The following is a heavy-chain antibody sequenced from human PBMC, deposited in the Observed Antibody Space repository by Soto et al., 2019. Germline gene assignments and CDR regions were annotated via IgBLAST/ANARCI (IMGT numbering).Heavy chain of an antibody. V-gene: IGHV4-31*03. Sequence: QVQLQESGPGLVKPSQTLSLTCTVSGGSITTGGSYWSWIRQHPGKGLEGIGKFYHSGNTYYNPSIQSRLTIAVDTSKNPFSLMVDSVTAADTAVYYCARARFQVLYGKPYFDSWGQGTLVTVSS. CDR2: FYHSGNT. CDR3: ARARFQVLYGKPYFDS. D-gene: IGHD2-2*02. J-gene: IGHJ4*02. CDR1: GGSITTGGSY.